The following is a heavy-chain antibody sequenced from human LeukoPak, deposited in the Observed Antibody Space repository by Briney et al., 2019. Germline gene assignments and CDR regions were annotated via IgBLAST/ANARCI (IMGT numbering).Heavy chain of an antibody. D-gene: IGHD1-26*01. CDR1: GGSFSGYY. CDR3: AGGSDAYTNSGSRARGGDYFDY. J-gene: IGHJ4*02. CDR2: INHSGST. V-gene: IGHV4-34*01. Sequence: SETLSLTCAVYGGSFSGYYWSWIRQPPGKGLEWIGEINHSGSTNYNPSLKSRVTISVDTSKNQFSLKLSSVTAADTAVYYCAGGSDAYTNSGSRARGGDYFDYWGQGTLVTVSS.